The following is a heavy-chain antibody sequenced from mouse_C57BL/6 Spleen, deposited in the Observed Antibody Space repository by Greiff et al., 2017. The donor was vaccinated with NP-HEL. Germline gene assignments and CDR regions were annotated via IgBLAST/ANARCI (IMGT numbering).Heavy chain of an antibody. CDR1: GYAFSSSW. V-gene: IGHV1-82*01. CDR2: IYPGDGDT. CDR3: ARGDYDDGSYAMDY. D-gene: IGHD2-4*01. J-gene: IGHJ4*01. Sequence: VQRVESGPELVKPGASVKISCKASGYAFSSSWMNWVKQRPGKGLEWIGRIYPGDGDTNYNGKFKGKATLTADKSSSTAYMQLSSLTSEDSAVYFCARGDYDDGSYAMDYWGQGTSVTVSS.